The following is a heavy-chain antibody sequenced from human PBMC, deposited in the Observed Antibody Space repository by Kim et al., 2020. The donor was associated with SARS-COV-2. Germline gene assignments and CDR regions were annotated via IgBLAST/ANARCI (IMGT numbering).Heavy chain of an antibody. CDR3: ARTRDSGWSYFDY. Sequence: ADSMRGRFTLSRANAKNSLYLQMNSLRAEDTAVYYCARTRDSGWSYFDYWGQGTLVTVSS. J-gene: IGHJ4*02. V-gene: IGHV3-21*01. D-gene: IGHD6-19*01.